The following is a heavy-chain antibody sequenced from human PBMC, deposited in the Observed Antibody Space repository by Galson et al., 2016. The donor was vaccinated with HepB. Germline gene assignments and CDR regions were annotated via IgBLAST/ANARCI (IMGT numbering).Heavy chain of an antibody. V-gene: IGHV3-7*04. CDR2: INQDGSGK. CDR1: GFTFGSYW. Sequence: SLRLSCAASGFTFGSYWMSWVRQAPGIGLEWVAQINQDGSGKYYLDSERGRFSISRDNAKNSLSLQMNSLRAEDTAVYYCARDSIAVPGTNWYFDLWGRGTLVTVSS. CDR3: ARDSIAVPGTNWYFDL. J-gene: IGHJ2*01. D-gene: IGHD6-19*01.